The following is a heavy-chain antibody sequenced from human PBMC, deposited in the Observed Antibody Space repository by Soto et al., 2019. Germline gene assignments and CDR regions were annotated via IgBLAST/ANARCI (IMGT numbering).Heavy chain of an antibody. V-gene: IGHV3-23*01. CDR3: AKVIGSRFEYYFDY. D-gene: IGHD2-2*01. CDR2: IRGSGAST. CDR1: GFTFSNYA. Sequence: EVHLLQSGGGLVQPGASLRLSCAASGFTFSNYAMSWVRQAPGKGLEWVSAIRGSGASTYYADSVKGRFTISRDSSEDTLYLQMNSLRAEDTAIYYCAKVIGSRFEYYFDYWGQGTLVTVSS. J-gene: IGHJ4*02.